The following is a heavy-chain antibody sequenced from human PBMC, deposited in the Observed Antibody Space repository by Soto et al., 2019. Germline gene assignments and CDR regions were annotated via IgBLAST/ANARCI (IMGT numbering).Heavy chain of an antibody. Sequence: QVQLVQSGAEVKKPGSSVKVSCKASGGTFSSYAISWVRQAPGQGLEWMGGIIPIFGTANYAQKFQGRVTITADESTSTAYMELSSLRSEDTAVYYCARDRIAARPRIYYYYGMDVWGQGTTVTVSS. CDR2: IIPIFGTA. V-gene: IGHV1-69*01. CDR1: GGTFSSYA. J-gene: IGHJ6*01. D-gene: IGHD6-6*01. CDR3: ARDRIAARPRIYYYYGMDV.